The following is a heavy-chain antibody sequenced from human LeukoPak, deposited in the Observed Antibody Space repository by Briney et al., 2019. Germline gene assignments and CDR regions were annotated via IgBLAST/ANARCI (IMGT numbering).Heavy chain of an antibody. J-gene: IGHJ4*02. V-gene: IGHV1-69*13. Sequence: SVKVSCKASGGTFSSYAISWVRQAPGQGLEWMGGIIPIFGTANYAQKFQGRVTITADESTSTAYMELSSLRSEDTAVYYCARGMDDYIVATTSFEYWGQGTLVTVSS. CDR2: IIPIFGTA. D-gene: IGHD5-12*01. CDR3: ARGMDDYIVATTSFEY. CDR1: GGTFSSYA.